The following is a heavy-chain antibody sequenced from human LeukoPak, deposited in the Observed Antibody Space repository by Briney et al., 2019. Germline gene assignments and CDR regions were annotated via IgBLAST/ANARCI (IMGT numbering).Heavy chain of an antibody. V-gene: IGHV1-8*01. CDR1: GYTFTSYD. CDR2: MNPNSGNT. D-gene: IGHD3-16*01. J-gene: IGHJ6*02. Sequence: ASVKVSCKASGYTFTSYDINWVRQATGQGLEWMGWMNPNSGNTGYAQKFQGRVTMTRNTSISTAYMELSSLRSEDTAVYYCARYGGPDYYYYYYGMDVWGQGTTVTVPS. CDR3: ARYGGPDYYYYYYGMDV.